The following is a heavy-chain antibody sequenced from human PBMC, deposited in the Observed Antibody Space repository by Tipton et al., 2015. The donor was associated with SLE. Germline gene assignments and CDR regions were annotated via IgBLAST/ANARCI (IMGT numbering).Heavy chain of an antibody. Sequence: LRLSCAVYGGSFSGYYWSWIRQPPGKGLEWIGEINHSGSTNYNPSLKSRVTISVDTSKNQFSLKLSSVTAADTAVYYCARGGTIFGVVIIHGWFDPWGQGTLVTVSS. V-gene: IGHV4-34*01. J-gene: IGHJ5*02. D-gene: IGHD3-3*01. CDR1: GGSFSGYY. CDR2: INHSGST. CDR3: ARGGTIFGVVIIHGWFDP.